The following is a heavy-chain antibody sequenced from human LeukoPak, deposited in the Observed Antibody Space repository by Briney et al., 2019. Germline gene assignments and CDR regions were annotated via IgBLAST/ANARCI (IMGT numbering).Heavy chain of an antibody. Sequence: GGSLRLSCAASGFTFDDYGMSWVRQAPGKGLEWVSVIYSGGSTYYADSVKGRFTISRDNSKNTLYLQMNSLRAEDTAVYYCARDSEEQQLDYWGQGTLVTVSS. J-gene: IGHJ4*02. V-gene: IGHV3-53*01. CDR2: IYSGGST. CDR3: ARDSEEQQLDY. D-gene: IGHD6-13*01. CDR1: GFTFDDYG.